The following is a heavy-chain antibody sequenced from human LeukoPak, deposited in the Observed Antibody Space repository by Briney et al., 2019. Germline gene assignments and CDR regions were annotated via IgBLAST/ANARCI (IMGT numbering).Heavy chain of an antibody. CDR1: GFTFSSYG. V-gene: IGHV3-30*18. CDR3: AKDRYSSGLNWFDP. D-gene: IGHD6-19*01. J-gene: IGHJ5*02. Sequence: PGRSLRLSCAASGFTFSSYGMHWVCQAPGKGLEWVAVISYDGSNKYYADSVKGRFTISRDNSKNTLYLQMNSLRAEDTAVYYCAKDRYSSGLNWFDPWGQGTLVTVSS. CDR2: ISYDGSNK.